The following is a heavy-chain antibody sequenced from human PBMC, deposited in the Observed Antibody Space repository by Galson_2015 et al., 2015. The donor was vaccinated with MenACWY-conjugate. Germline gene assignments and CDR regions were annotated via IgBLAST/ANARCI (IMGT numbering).Heavy chain of an antibody. V-gene: IGHV3-33*01. D-gene: IGHD4-11*01. J-gene: IGHJ6*02. CDR3: ARDYSNYYYRMDV. Sequence: SLRLSFAASGFTFSSYGMLWVRQAPGKGLEWVAVIWYDGSNKYYADSVKGRFTISRDNSKNTLYLQMNSLRAEDTAVYYCARDYSNYYYRMDVWGQGTTVTVSS. CDR1: GFTFSSYG. CDR2: IWYDGSNK.